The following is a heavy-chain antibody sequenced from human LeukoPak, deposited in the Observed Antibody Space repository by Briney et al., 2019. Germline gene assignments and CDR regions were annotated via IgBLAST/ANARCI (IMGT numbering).Heavy chain of an antibody. CDR2: IYYSGST. Sequence: SETLSLSCTVSGGSISSDYWSWIRQPPGKGLEWIGYIYYSGSTYYNPSLKSRVTISVDTSKNQFSLKLSSVTAADTAVYYCAASRRAYETTVTTWSSIYFDHWGQGTLVTVSS. D-gene: IGHD4-17*01. J-gene: IGHJ4*02. CDR1: GGSISSDY. V-gene: IGHV4-59*04. CDR3: AASRRAYETTVTTWSSIYFDH.